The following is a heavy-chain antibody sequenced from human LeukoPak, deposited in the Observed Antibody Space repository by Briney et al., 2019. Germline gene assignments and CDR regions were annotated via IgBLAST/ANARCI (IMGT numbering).Heavy chain of an antibody. D-gene: IGHD6-13*01. J-gene: IGHJ3*02. V-gene: IGHV4-61*02. CDR1: GGSISSGSYY. CDR2: IYTRGST. Sequence: PSETLSLTCTVSGGSISSGSYYWSWIRQPAGKGLEWIGRIYTRGSTNYNPSLKSRVTISVDTSKNQFSLKLSSVTAADTAVYYCARDPGIAAAANDAFDIWGQGTMVTVSS. CDR3: ARDPGIAAAANDAFDI.